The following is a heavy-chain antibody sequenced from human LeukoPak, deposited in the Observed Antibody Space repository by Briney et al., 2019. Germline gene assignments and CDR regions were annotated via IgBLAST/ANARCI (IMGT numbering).Heavy chain of an antibody. CDR1: GFTFSRYG. CDR3: GKDQSSQWLVAPSDC. J-gene: IGHJ4*02. D-gene: IGHD6-19*01. V-gene: IGHV3-23*01. Sequence: GRSLRLSGAASGFTFSRYGMSWVRQAPGKGLEWVSGISDSGGSTYYTDSVKGRFTISRDNSKNTLYLQMNSLTAEDTAVYYCGKDQSSQWLVAPSDCWGQGSLVTVSS. CDR2: ISDSGGST.